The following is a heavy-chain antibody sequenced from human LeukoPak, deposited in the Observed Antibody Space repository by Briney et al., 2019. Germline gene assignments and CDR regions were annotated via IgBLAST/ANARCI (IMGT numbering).Heavy chain of an antibody. CDR1: GFTFSSYS. J-gene: IGHJ6*03. Sequence: GGSLRLSCAASGFTFSSYSMNWVRQAPGKGLEWVSSISSSSSYIYYADSVKGRFTISRDNAKNSLYLQMNSLRAEDTAVYYCARDQGSWGSGAYYMDVWGKGTTVTVSS. CDR3: ARDQGSWGSGAYYMDV. CDR2: ISSSSSYI. D-gene: IGHD3-10*01. V-gene: IGHV3-21*01.